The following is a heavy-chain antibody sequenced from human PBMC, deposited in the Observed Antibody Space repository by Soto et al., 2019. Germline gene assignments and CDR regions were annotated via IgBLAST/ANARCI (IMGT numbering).Heavy chain of an antibody. CDR3: ARGIATTEMDV. V-gene: IGHV4-59*01. D-gene: IGHD6-13*01. CDR1: GGSMNSYY. J-gene: IGHJ6*02. Sequence: SETLSLTCTVSGGSMNSYYLSWIRQPPGKGLEWIGYIYYSGYTNYNPSLKSRVTISVDTSKNQFSLKLSSVTAADTAVYYCARGIATTEMDVRGQGTTVTVSS. CDR2: IYYSGYT.